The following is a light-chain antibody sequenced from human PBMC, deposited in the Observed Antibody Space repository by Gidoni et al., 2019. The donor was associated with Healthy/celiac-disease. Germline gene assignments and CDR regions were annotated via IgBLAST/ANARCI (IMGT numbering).Light chain of an antibody. J-gene: IGKJ4*01. V-gene: IGKV1-33*01. CDR3: QQYDNLPLT. Sequence: DIQMTQSPSSLSASVGDRVTITCQASQGISNYLNWYQQKPGKAPKLRIYEASNLETGVPSRFSGSGSGTDFTFTISSLQPEDIATYYCQQYDNLPLTFGGGTKVEIK. CDR1: QGISNY. CDR2: EAS.